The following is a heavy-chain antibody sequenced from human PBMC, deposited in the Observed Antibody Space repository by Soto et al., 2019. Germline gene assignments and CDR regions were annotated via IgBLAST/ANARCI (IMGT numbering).Heavy chain of an antibody. V-gene: IGHV1-8*01. CDR3: ARDISRHYDSSGYYFPDAFDI. Sequence: RASVKVSCKASGYTFTSYDINWVRQATGQGLEWMGWMNPNCGNTGYAQKFQGRVTMTTNTSISTAYMELISLRTEDTAVYYCARDISRHYDSSGYYFPDAFDIWGQGTMVT. CDR1: GYTFTSYD. CDR2: MNPNCGNT. D-gene: IGHD3-22*01. J-gene: IGHJ3*02.